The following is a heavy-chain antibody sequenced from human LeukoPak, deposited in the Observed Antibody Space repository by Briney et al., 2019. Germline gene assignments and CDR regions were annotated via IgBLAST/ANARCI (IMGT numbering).Heavy chain of an antibody. V-gene: IGHV4-31*03. CDR1: GGSISSGGYY. Sequence: SQTLSLTCTVSGGSISSGGYYWSWIRQHPGKGLEWIGYIYYSGSTYYNPSLKSRVTISVDTSKNRFSLKLSSVTAADTAVYYCASQHRDYYYYGMDVWGQGTTVTVSS. J-gene: IGHJ6*02. CDR2: IYYSGST. CDR3: ASQHRDYYYYGMDV. D-gene: IGHD1-14*01.